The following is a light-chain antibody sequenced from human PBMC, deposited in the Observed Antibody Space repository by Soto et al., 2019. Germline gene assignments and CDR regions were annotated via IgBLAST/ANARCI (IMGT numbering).Light chain of an antibody. Sequence: EMVVTQSPATLSVSPGERATLSCRASQDFSSNLAWYQQKPGQAPSLLIYGASTRATGTPARFSGSGSGTEFTLTISSLQSEDYAVYFCQQYIRWPLTFGGGTKVDIK. J-gene: IGKJ4*01. V-gene: IGKV3-15*01. CDR2: GAS. CDR3: QQYIRWPLT. CDR1: QDFSSN.